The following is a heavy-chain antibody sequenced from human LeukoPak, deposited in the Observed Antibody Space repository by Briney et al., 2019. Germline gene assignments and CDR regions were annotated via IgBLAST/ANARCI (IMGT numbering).Heavy chain of an antibody. CDR3: ARDHLYYYDSSGYYYDAFDI. V-gene: IGHV1-2*06. D-gene: IGHD3-22*01. CDR1: GYTFTGYY. CDR2: INPNSGGT. Sequence: ASVKVSCKASGYTFTGYYMHWVRQAPGQGLERMGRINPNSGGTNYAQKFQGRVTMTRDTSISTAYMELSRLRSDDTAVYYCARDHLYYYDSSGYYYDAFDIWGQGTMVTVSS. J-gene: IGHJ3*02.